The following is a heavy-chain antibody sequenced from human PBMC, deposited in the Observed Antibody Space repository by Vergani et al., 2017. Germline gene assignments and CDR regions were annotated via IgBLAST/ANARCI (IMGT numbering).Heavy chain of an antibody. Sequence: QVQLQESGPGLVKASQTLSLTCSVSGAYVGSGGYYWSWVRQRPGMGLDWIGYIYYSGTTYYNPSLESRLTISLDTSENHLSLKLTSVTAADTAVYYCVRARRTCTYDHCPRYYYDLWGQGTLVTVSS. CDR3: VRARRTCTYDHCPRYYYDL. CDR1: GAYVGSGGYY. J-gene: IGHJ4*02. CDR2: IYYSGTT. D-gene: IGHD2-8*01. V-gene: IGHV4-31*03.